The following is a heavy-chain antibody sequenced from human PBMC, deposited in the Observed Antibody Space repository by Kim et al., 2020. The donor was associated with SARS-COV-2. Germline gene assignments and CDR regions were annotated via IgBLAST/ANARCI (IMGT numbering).Heavy chain of an antibody. CDR1: GYTFTSYD. V-gene: IGHV1-8*01. Sequence: ASVKVSCKASGYTFTSYDINWVRQATGQGLEWMGWMNPNSGNTGYAQKFQGRVTMTRNTSISTAYMELSSLRSEDTAVYYCARDWNYVDNWFDPWGQGTLVTVSS. D-gene: IGHD1-7*01. CDR3: ARDWNYVDNWFDP. J-gene: IGHJ5*02. CDR2: MNPNSGNT.